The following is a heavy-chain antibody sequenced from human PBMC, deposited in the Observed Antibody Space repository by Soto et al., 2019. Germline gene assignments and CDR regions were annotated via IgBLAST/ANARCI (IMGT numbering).Heavy chain of an antibody. CDR1: GYTFTSYA. CDR2: INAGNGNT. D-gene: IGHD4-4*01. V-gene: IGHV1-3*01. Sequence: QVQLVQSGAEVKKPGASVKVSCKASGYTFTSYAMHWVRQAPGQRLEWMGWINAGNGNTKYSQKFQGRVTITRDTSASTAYMELSSPRSEDTAVYYCARVSYSTAGGWFDPWGQGTLVTVSS. J-gene: IGHJ5*02. CDR3: ARVSYSTAGGWFDP.